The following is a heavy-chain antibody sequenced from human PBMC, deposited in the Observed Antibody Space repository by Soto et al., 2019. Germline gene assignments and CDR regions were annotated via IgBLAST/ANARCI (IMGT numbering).Heavy chain of an antibody. D-gene: IGHD3-9*01. Sequence: SETLSLTCTVSGGSISSYYWSWIRQPPGKGLEWIGYIYYSGSTNYNPSLKSRVTISVDTSKNQFSLKLSSVTAADTAMYYCARGLDYDILTGYYGPYFDYWGQGTLVTVSS. CDR2: IYYSGST. CDR3: ARGLDYDILTGYYGPYFDY. V-gene: IGHV4-59*01. J-gene: IGHJ4*02. CDR1: GGSISSYY.